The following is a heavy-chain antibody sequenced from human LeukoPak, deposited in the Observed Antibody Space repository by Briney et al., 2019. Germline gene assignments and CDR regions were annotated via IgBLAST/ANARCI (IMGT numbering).Heavy chain of an antibody. D-gene: IGHD1-14*01. CDR1: GGSISSGSYY. J-gene: IGHJ6*03. Sequence: SQTLSLTCTVSGGSISSGSYYWSWIRQPPGKGLEWIGYIYYSGSTNYNPSLKSRVTISVDTSKNQFSLKLSSVTAADTAVYYCARRSPHYYMDVWGKGTTVTVSS. CDR3: ARRSPHYYMDV. V-gene: IGHV4-61*01. CDR2: IYYSGST.